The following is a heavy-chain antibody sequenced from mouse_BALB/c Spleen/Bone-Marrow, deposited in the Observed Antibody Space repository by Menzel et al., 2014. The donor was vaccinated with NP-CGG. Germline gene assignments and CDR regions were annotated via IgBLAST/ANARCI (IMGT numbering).Heavy chain of an antibody. V-gene: IGHV1-9*01. D-gene: IGHD1-1*01. Sequence: VNVVESGAELMKPGASVKISCKATGYTFSNYWIDWVKQRPGHGLEWIGEILPGSGTANYNEEFKGKATFTADTSSNTAYMQLSSLTSEDSALYYCARASVVPYYFDFWGQGTTLTVSS. J-gene: IGHJ2*01. CDR2: ILPGSGTA. CDR1: GYTFSNYW. CDR3: ARASVVPYYFDF.